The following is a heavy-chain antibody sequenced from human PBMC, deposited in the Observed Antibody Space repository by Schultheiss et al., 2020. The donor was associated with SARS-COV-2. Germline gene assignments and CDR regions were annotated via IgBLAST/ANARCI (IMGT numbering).Heavy chain of an antibody. J-gene: IGHJ4*02. D-gene: IGHD6-19*01. V-gene: IGHV3-23*01. CDR3: APLSLDSSTVY. CDR2: ISGSGGST. CDR1: GFTFSSYA. Sequence: GESLKISCAASGFTFSSYAMSWVRQAPGKGLEWVSAISGSGGSTYYADSVKGRFTISRDNSKNTLYLQMNSLRAEDTAVYYCAPLSLDSSTVYWGQGTLVTVSS.